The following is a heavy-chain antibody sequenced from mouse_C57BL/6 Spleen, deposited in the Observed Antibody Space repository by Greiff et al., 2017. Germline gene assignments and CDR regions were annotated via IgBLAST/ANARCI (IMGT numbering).Heavy chain of an antibody. CDR3: AGNYYGSSYNYYAMDY. CDR2: IHPNSGST. Sequence: QVPLQQPGAELVKPGASVKLSCKASGYTFTSYWMHWVKQRPGQGLEWIGMIHPNSGSTNYNEKFKSKATLTVDKSSSTAYMQLSSLTSEDSAVYYCAGNYYGSSYNYYAMDYWGQGTSVTVSS. D-gene: IGHD1-1*01. CDR1: GYTFTSYW. J-gene: IGHJ4*01. V-gene: IGHV1-64*01.